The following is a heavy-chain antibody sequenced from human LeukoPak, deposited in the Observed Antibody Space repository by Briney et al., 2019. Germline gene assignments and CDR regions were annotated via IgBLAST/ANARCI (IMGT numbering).Heavy chain of an antibody. V-gene: IGHV3-53*01. CDR1: GFAVSSNY. J-gene: IGHJ6*02. Sequence: PGGSLRLSCAVSGFAVSSNYMSWVRQAPGKRLEWVSVIYSGGSTYYADSVKGRFTISRDNSKNTLYLQMNSLRAEDTAVYYCARELGYCSGASCYFKYYGMDVWGQGTTVTVFS. D-gene: IGHD2-15*01. CDR3: ARELGYCSGASCYFKYYGMDV. CDR2: IYSGGST.